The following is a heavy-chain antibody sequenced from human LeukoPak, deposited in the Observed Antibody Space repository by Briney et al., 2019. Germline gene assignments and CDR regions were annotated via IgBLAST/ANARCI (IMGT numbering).Heavy chain of an antibody. CDR1: GFTFSSYA. D-gene: IGHD3-9*01. Sequence: PGGSLRLSCAASGFTFSSYAMSWVRRAPGKGLEWVSAISGSGGSTYYADSVKGRFTISRDNSKNTLYLQMNSLRAEDTAVYYCAKVGILTGYYIPFFDYWGQGTLVTVSS. J-gene: IGHJ4*02. V-gene: IGHV3-23*01. CDR3: AKVGILTGYYIPFFDY. CDR2: ISGSGGST.